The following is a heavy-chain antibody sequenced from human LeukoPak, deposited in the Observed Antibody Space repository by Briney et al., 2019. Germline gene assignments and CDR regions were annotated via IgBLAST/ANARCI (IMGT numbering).Heavy chain of an antibody. CDR1: GFTFSTYE. CDR2: IIISGSTI. CDR3: ARGPLHVVVPADTWFDP. Sequence: GGSLRLSCAASGFTFSTYEMNWVRQAPGKGLERVSYIIISGSTIYYAESVTGRLTISRDNAKNSLYLKMNSLRAEDTAVYYCARGPLHVVVPADTWFDPWGQGILVTVSS. J-gene: IGHJ5*02. V-gene: IGHV3-48*03. D-gene: IGHD2-2*01.